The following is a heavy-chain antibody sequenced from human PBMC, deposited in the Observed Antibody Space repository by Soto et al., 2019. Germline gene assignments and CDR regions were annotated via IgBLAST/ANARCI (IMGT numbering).Heavy chain of an antibody. V-gene: IGHV1-46*01. J-gene: IGHJ5*02. CDR3: ARVSYSGNWFVHSVAGPNWFDP. D-gene: IGHD6-13*01. Sequence: GSVKVSCKASGYTFTSYYMHCVRQAPGQGLEWIVIINPSGGSTSYAQKFQGRVTMTRDTSTSTVYMELSSLRSEDTAVYYCARVSYSGNWFVHSVAGPNWFDPWGQGTLVTVSS. CDR1: GYTFTSYY. CDR2: INPSGGST.